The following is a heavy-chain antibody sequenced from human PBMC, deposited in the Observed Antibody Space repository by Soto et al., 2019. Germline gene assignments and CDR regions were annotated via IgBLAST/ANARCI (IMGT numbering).Heavy chain of an antibody. V-gene: IGHV4-61*08. CDR3: ARLRYFDWLDY. J-gene: IGHJ4*02. D-gene: IGHD3-9*01. CDR1: GGSISSGGYY. Sequence: PSETLSLTCTVSGGSISSGGYYWTWIRQHPGKGLEWIGYIYYSGSTNYNPSLKSRVTISVDTSKNQFSLKLSSVTAADTAVYYCARLRYFDWLDYWGQGTLVTVSS. CDR2: IYYSGST.